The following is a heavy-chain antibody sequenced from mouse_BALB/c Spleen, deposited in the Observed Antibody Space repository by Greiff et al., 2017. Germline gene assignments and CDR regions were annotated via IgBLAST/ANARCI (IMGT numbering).Heavy chain of an antibody. Sequence: EVHLVESGGGLVKPGGSLKLSCAASGFTFSSYAMSWVRQTPEKRLEWVASISSGGSTYYPDSVKGRFTISRDNARNILYLQMSSLRSEDTAMYYCAREGLPTPLAYWGQGTLVTVSA. CDR2: ISSGGST. CDR3: AREGLPTPLAY. D-gene: IGHD2-10*01. J-gene: IGHJ3*01. V-gene: IGHV5-6-5*01. CDR1: GFTFSSYA.